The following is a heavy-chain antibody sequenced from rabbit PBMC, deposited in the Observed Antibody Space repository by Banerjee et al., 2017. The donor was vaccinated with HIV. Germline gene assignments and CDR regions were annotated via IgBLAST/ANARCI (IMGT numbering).Heavy chain of an antibody. J-gene: IGHJ6*01. CDR2: IGTSSGST. CDR3: AGNSVYTYGDGGLSWGMDL. V-gene: IGHV1S40*01. D-gene: IGHD6-1*01. Sequence: QSLEESGGDLVKPGASLTLTCTASGFSFSSSYWISWVRQAPGKGLEWIACIGTSSGSTAYASWAKGRFTISKTSSTTVTLQMTSLTAADTATYFCAGNSVYTYGDGGLSWGMDLWGPGTLVTVS. CDR1: GFSFSSSYW.